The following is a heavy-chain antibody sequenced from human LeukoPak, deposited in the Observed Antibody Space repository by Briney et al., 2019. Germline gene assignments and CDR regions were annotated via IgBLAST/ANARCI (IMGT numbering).Heavy chain of an antibody. CDR1: GFTFSTYA. J-gene: IGHJ4*02. D-gene: IGHD3-10*01. V-gene: IGHV3-23*01. CDR2: ISGSGATT. Sequence: PGGSLRLSCAASGFTFSTYAMSWVRQAPGKGLEWVSAISGSGATTYYADSVKGRFTISRDNSKNTLYLQMNSLRADDTAVYYCARTIWFGEFGVYWGQATLVTVSS. CDR3: ARTIWFGEFGVY.